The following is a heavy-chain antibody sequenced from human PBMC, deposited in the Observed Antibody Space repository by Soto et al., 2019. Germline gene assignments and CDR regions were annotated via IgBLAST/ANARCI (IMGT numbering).Heavy chain of an antibody. Sequence: QLQLQESGSGLVKPSQTLSLTCAVSGGSISSGGYSWGWIRQPPGKGLEWIGYIYHSVSTYYNPSLKSRDTRSVDRCKNQCSLELSSVIAADTAVYYCARVPSPWGQGTLVTVSS. V-gene: IGHV4-30-2*01. CDR2: IYHSVST. J-gene: IGHJ4*02. CDR1: GGSISSGGYS. CDR3: ARVPSP.